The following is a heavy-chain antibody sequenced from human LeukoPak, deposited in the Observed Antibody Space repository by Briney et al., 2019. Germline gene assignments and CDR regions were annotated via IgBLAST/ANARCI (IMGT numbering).Heavy chain of an antibody. J-gene: IGHJ4*02. CDR3: ASGSGWTFEY. Sequence: GGSLRLSCAASRFTFTTRWMYWVRQAPGKGLEWVAIIKEDGSEKLYVDSVKGRFTISRDNAKNSLYLQMDNLRAEDTAVYYCASGSGWTFEYWGQGTQVTVSS. CDR1: RFTFTTRW. CDR2: IKEDGSEK. D-gene: IGHD6-19*01. V-gene: IGHV3-7*01.